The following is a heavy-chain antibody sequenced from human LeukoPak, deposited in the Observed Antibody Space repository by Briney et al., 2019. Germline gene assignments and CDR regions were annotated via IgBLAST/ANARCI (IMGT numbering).Heavy chain of an antibody. Sequence: GGSLRLSCAASGFTFSSYGMHWVRQAPGKGLEWVAFIRYDGSNKYYADSVKGRFTISRDNSKNTLYLQMNSLRAEDTAVYYCAKVFPGLVEYFDYWGQGTLVTVSS. CDR2: IRYDGSNK. CDR3: AKVFPGLVEYFDY. CDR1: GFTFSSYG. V-gene: IGHV3-30*02. J-gene: IGHJ4*02. D-gene: IGHD3/OR15-3a*01.